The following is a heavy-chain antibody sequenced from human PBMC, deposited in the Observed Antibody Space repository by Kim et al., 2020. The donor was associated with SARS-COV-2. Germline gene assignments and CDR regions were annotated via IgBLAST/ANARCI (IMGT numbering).Heavy chain of an antibody. D-gene: IGHD3-3*02. CDR2: VGGDGGSR. Sequence: GGSLRLSCAASGFTFTNYWIHWVRQIPGKGPVWVSSVGGDGGSRNYADSVTGRFTTSRDNANNMVYLQMNRLRVDDTAISYCNSIFEYWGQRALVTVSS. J-gene: IGHJ4*02. CDR3: NSIFEY. V-gene: IGHV3-74*01. CDR1: GFTFTNYW.